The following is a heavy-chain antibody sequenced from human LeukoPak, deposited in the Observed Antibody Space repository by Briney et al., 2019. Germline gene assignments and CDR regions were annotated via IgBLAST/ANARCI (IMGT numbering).Heavy chain of an antibody. J-gene: IGHJ4*02. CDR3: ASGYGNFDY. V-gene: IGHV4-39*01. CDR1: GGSIRSSYYY. Sequence: SETLSLTCTVSGGSIRSSYYYWGWIRQPPGKGLEWIGSIYDSGSTYYNPSLKSRVTISVDTSKNQFSLKLNSVTAADTAVYYCASGYGNFDYWGQGTLVTVSS. D-gene: IGHD5-18*01. CDR2: IYDSGST.